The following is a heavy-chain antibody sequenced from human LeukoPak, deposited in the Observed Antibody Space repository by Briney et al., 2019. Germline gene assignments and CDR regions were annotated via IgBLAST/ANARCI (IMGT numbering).Heavy chain of an antibody. V-gene: IGHV4-34*01. CDR1: GGSFSGYY. J-gene: IGHJ4*02. Sequence: SETLSLTCAVYGGSFSGYYWSWIRQPPGKGLEWIGQINHSGGTNYNPSLKSRVTISIDTSKNQFSLKLSSVTAADTAVYYCARVQDYDFWSGYYPYWGQGTLVTVSS. CDR2: INHSGGT. CDR3: ARVQDYDFWSGYYPY. D-gene: IGHD3-3*01.